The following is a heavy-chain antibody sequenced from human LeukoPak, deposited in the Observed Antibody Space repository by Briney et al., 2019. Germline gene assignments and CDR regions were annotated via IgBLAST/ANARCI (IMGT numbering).Heavy chain of an antibody. D-gene: IGHD5-12*01. CDR3: ARSRGVSSYDFAY. CDR2: ISYDGSNK. V-gene: IGHV3-30-3*01. Sequence: GRSLRLSCAASGFTFSSYTMHWVRQAPGKGLEWVALISYDGSNKYYVDSVKGRFTISSDNSKNTLYLQMNSLRVEDTAVYYCARSRGVSSYDFAYWGQGTLVTVSS. CDR1: GFTFSSYT. J-gene: IGHJ4*02.